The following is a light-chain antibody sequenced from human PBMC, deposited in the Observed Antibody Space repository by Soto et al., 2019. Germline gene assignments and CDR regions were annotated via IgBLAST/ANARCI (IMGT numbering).Light chain of an antibody. CDR1: QGIRKY. J-gene: IGKJ4*01. CDR3: HQRSNWPLT. Sequence: DIQMTQSPSSLSASVGDRVTITYQASQGIRKYLNWYQQGPGKAPKLLIYGASNLEPGVPSRFSGSGSGTDFTFTISSLRPEDIATYYCHQRSNWPLTFGGGTKLEIK. V-gene: IGKV1-33*01. CDR2: GAS.